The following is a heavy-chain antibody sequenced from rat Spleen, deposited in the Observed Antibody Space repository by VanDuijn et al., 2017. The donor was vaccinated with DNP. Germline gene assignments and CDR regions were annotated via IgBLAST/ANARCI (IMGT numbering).Heavy chain of an antibody. V-gene: IGHV5-20*01. CDR1: GFTFSDHY. D-gene: IGHD1-2*01. J-gene: IGHJ3*01. Sequence: EVQLVESGGGLVQPGRSLKLSCVVSGFTFSDHYMVWVRQAPTKGLEWVAALSYDGGRMYYRDSVKGRFTISRDNAKSSLYLQMNSLRSEDTATYYCAARYSSSWFAYWGQGTLVTVSS. CDR2: LSYDGGRM. CDR3: AARYSSSWFAY.